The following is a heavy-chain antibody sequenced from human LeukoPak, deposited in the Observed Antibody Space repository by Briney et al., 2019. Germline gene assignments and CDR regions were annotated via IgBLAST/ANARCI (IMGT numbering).Heavy chain of an antibody. CDR3: ARGQTDFWSGYFTFDP. CDR1: GGSISSYY. D-gene: IGHD3-3*01. J-gene: IGHJ5*02. V-gene: IGHV4-59*12. Sequence: PSETLSLTCTVSGGSISSYYWSWIRQPPGKGLEWIGYIYDSGSTYYNPSLKSRVTISVDRSKNQFSLKLSSVTAADTAVYYCARGQTDFWSGYFTFDPWGQGTLVTVSS. CDR2: IYDSGST.